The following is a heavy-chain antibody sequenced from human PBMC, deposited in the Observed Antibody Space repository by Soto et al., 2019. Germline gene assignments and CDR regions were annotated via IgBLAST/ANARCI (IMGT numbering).Heavy chain of an antibody. CDR3: ARGHYYDILTGYRNYFDY. Sequence: PSETLSLTCTVSGGSISSYYWSWIRQPPGKGLEWIGYIYYSGSTNYNPSLKSRVTISVDTSKNQFSLKLSSVTAADTAVYYCARGHYYDILTGYRNYFDYCGPGTLVTVSS. CDR1: GGSISSYY. D-gene: IGHD3-9*01. J-gene: IGHJ4*02. CDR2: IYYSGST. V-gene: IGHV4-59*01.